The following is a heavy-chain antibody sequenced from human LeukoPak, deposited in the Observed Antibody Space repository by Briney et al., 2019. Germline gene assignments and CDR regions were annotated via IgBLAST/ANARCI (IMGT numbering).Heavy chain of an antibody. Sequence: PGGSLRLSCAASGFTFSSYAMSWVRQAPGKGLEWVSAISGSGGSTYYADSVKGRFTISRDNSKNTLYLQMNSLRAEDTAVYYCANLAIGIVVVTARDDAFDIWGQGTMVTVSS. CDR1: GFTFSSYA. CDR2: ISGSGGST. CDR3: ANLAIGIVVVTARDDAFDI. J-gene: IGHJ3*02. V-gene: IGHV3-23*01. D-gene: IGHD2-21*02.